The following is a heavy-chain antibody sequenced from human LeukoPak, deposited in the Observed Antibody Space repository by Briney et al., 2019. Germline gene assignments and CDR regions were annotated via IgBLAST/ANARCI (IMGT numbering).Heavy chain of an antibody. J-gene: IGHJ4*02. Sequence: GGSLRLSCAASGFTFSSYEMNWVRQAPGKGLEWVSYISSSGSTIYYADSVKGRFTISRDNAENSLYLQMNSLRAEDTAVYYCARVDSSIDYWGQGTLVTVSS. CDR2: ISSSGSTI. CDR3: ARVDSSIDY. CDR1: GFTFSSYE. D-gene: IGHD3-22*01. V-gene: IGHV3-48*03.